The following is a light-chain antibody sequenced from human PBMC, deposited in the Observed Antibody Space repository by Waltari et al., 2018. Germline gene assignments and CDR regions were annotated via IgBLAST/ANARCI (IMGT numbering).Light chain of an antibody. Sequence: QSVLTQPPSASGTPGQRVTISCSGSTSNIGTNNVNWYRQFPRTAPKLPCYPHIQRPSGVPDRFPASKSGTSASLAISGLQSEDEAEYYCSVWDDSLNGPVFGGGTELTVV. V-gene: IGLV1-44*01. CDR2: PHI. J-gene: IGLJ3*02. CDR1: TSNIGTNN. CDR3: SVWDDSLNGPV.